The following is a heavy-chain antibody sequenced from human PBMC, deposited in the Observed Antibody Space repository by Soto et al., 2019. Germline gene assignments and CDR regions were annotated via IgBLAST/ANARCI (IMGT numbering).Heavy chain of an antibody. Sequence: GGSLRLSCAASGFTVSSNYMSWVRQAPGKGLEWVSVIYSGGSTYYADSVKGRFTISRDNSKNTLYLQMNSLRAEDTAVYYCARKDTYYDFWSGGSWYYYYMDVWGKGTTVTVSS. V-gene: IGHV3-66*01. CDR3: ARKDTYYDFWSGGSWYYYYMDV. CDR1: GFTVSSNY. CDR2: IYSGGST. J-gene: IGHJ6*03. D-gene: IGHD3-3*01.